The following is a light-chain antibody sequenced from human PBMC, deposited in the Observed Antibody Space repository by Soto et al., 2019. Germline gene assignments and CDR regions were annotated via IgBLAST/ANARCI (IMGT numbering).Light chain of an antibody. J-gene: IGLJ1*01. CDR3: CSYAGSSTYV. CDR2: EGS. CDR1: SSDVGTYNL. V-gene: IGLV2-23*01. Sequence: QAASVSGSPGQSITISCTGTSSDVGTYNLVSWYQQYPGKAPKLMIYEGSKRPSGVSNRFSGSKSGNTASLTISGLQAEDEADYYCCSYAGSSTYVFGIGTKVTVL.